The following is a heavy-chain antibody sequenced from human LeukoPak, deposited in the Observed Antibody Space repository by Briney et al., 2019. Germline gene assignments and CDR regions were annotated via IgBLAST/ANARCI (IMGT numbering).Heavy chain of an antibody. CDR3: ARGIVLMVYAIGFDY. J-gene: IGHJ4*02. Sequence: ASVKVSCKASGYTFTGYYMHWVRQAPGQGLEWMGWINPNSGGTNYAQKFQGRVTMTRDTSISTAYMELSRLRSDDTAVYYCARGIVLMVYAIGFDYWGQGTLVTVSS. CDR2: INPNSGGT. D-gene: IGHD2-8*01. CDR1: GYTFTGYY. V-gene: IGHV1-2*02.